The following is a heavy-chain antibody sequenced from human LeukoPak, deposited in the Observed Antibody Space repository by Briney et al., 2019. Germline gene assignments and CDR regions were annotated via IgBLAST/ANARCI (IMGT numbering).Heavy chain of an antibody. Sequence: SETLSLTCTVSGGSFIGGSMNDFSWSWIRQPPGKGLEWIGYIYASGSTNYNPSLKSRVTISAATSKNQFSLKLSSVTAADTAVYYCARSGPYGDYVPDYWGQGTLVTVSS. CDR3: ARSGPYGDYVPDY. CDR2: IYASGST. V-gene: IGHV4-61*08. D-gene: IGHD4-17*01. CDR1: GGSFIGGSMNDFS. J-gene: IGHJ4*02.